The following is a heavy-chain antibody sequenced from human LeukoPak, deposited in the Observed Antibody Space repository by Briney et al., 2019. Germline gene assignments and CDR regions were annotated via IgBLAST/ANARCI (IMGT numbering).Heavy chain of an antibody. Sequence: QSGGSLRLSCAASGFTFSSYWMTWVRQAPGKGLEWVANIKQDGSKKSYVDSVKGRFTISRDNAKNSLYLQMNSLRAEDTAVYYCARDGRDRDGYNYYYWGQGTLVTVSS. J-gene: IGHJ4*02. D-gene: IGHD5-24*01. CDR1: GFTFSSYW. CDR2: IKQDGSKK. V-gene: IGHV3-7*01. CDR3: ARDGRDRDGYNYYY.